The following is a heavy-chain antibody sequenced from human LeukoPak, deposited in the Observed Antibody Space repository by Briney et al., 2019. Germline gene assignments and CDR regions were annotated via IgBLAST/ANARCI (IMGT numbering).Heavy chain of an antibody. CDR2: IRYDGSNK. V-gene: IGHV3-30*02. Sequence: PGGSLRLSCTASGFTFSNYAMSWVRQAPGKGLEWVAFIRYDGSNKYYADSVKGRFTISRDNSKNTLYLQMNSLRAEDTAVYYCAKRGEGAPMAFDIWGQGTMVTVSS. CDR1: GFTFSNYA. CDR3: AKRGEGAPMAFDI. J-gene: IGHJ3*02. D-gene: IGHD1-26*01.